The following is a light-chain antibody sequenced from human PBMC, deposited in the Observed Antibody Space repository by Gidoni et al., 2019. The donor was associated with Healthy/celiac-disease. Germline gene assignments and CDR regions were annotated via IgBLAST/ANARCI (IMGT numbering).Light chain of an antibody. V-gene: IGKV3D-11*02. Sequence: EIVLTQSPATLSLSPGESATLSCRASQSVSSYLAWYQQKPGQAPRLLIYDASNRATGIPARFSGSGPGTDFTLTISSLEPEDFAVYYCQQRSNWLTWTFGQGTKVEIK. CDR1: QSVSSY. CDR3: QQRSNWLTWT. CDR2: DAS. J-gene: IGKJ1*01.